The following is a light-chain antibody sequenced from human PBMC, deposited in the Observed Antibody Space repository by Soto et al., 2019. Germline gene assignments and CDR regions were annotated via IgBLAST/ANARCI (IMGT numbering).Light chain of an antibody. J-gene: IGLJ1*01. CDR2: EVS. V-gene: IGLV2-8*01. CDR3: FSYTSSGTYV. Sequence: QSALTQPPSASGSPGQSVTISCTGTSSDVGGYNYVSWYQQHPGKAPKLMIYEVSKRPSGVPDRLSGSKSGNTASLTVSGLQAEDEADYYCFSYTSSGTYVFGTGTKVTVL. CDR1: SSDVGGYNY.